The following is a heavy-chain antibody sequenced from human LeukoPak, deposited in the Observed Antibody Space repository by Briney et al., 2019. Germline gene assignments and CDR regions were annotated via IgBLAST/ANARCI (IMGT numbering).Heavy chain of an antibody. V-gene: IGHV4-59*01. D-gene: IGHD6-6*01. CDR3: ARGMYSSSRLVYYYMDV. CDR1: GGSISSYY. Sequence: SETLSLTCTVSGGSISSYYWSWIRQPPGKGLEWIGYIYYSGSTNYNPSLTSRVTISVDTSKNQFSLKLSSVTAADTAVYYCARGMYSSSRLVYYYMDVWGKGTTVTVSS. J-gene: IGHJ6*03. CDR2: IYYSGST.